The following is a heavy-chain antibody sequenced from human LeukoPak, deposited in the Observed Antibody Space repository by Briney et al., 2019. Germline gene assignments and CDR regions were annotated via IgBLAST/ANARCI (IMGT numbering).Heavy chain of an antibody. CDR2: IYYSGSP. D-gene: IGHD1-26*01. CDR3: ARNSGYVDY. V-gene: IGHV4-59*08. CDR1: GGSISSYY. Sequence: SETLSLTCTVSGGSISSYYWSWIRQPPGKGLEWIGYIYYSGSPNYNPSLKSRVTISVDTSKNQFSLKLSSVTAADTAVDHCARNSGYVDYWGQGTLVTVSS. J-gene: IGHJ4*02.